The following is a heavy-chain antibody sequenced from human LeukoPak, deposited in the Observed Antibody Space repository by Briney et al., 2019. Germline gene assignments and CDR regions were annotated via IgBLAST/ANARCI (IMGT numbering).Heavy chain of an antibody. D-gene: IGHD3-22*01. J-gene: IGHJ4*02. CDR1: GGSISSSSYY. V-gene: IGHV4-39*07. CDR2: IYYSGST. Sequence: SETLSLTCTVSGGSISSSSYYWGWIRQPPGKGLEWIGSIYYSGSTYYNPSLKSRVTISVDTSKNQFSLKLSSVTAADTAVYYCARGDSSGRQGYWGQGTLVTVSS. CDR3: ARGDSSGRQGY.